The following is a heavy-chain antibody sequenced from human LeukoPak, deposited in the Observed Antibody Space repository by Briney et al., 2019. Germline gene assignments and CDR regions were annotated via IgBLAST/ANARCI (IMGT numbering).Heavy chain of an antibody. Sequence: SETLSLTCTVSGGSISSYYWSWIRQPAGKGLGWIGRIHTSGSPNYNPSLKSRVTMSVDTSKNQFSLKLNSVTAADTAVYYCARDYYYDSSGYPHDAFDIWGQGTMVTVSS. CDR2: IHTSGSP. V-gene: IGHV4-4*07. CDR3: ARDYYYDSSGYPHDAFDI. CDR1: GGSISSYY. J-gene: IGHJ3*02. D-gene: IGHD3-22*01.